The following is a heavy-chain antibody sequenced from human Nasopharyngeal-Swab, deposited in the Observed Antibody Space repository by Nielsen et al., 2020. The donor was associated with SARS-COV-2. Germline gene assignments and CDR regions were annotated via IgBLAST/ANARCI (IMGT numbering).Heavy chain of an antibody. CDR2: IYPGDSDT. Sequence: GESLKISCKCSGYSFTSYWIGWVLQMPGKCLEWMGLIYPGDSDTRYSPSFQGQVTISADKSISTAYLQWSSLKASDTAMYYCARQYSSSWYVYYGMDVWGQGTTVTVSS. CDR1: GYSFTSYW. D-gene: IGHD6-13*01. V-gene: IGHV5-51*01. J-gene: IGHJ6*02. CDR3: ARQYSSSWYVYYGMDV.